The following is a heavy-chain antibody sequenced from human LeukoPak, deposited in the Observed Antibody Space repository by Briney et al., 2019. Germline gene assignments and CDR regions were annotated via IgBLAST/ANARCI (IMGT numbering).Heavy chain of an antibody. V-gene: IGHV4-38-2*01. D-gene: IGHD3-3*01. Sequence: SETLSLTCAVSGYSISSGYYWGWIRQPPGKGLEWIGSIYHSGSTYYNPSLKSRVPISVDTSKNQFSLKLSSVTAADTAVYYCARPYYDFWSGFDAFDIWGQGTMVTVSS. CDR1: GYSISSGYY. J-gene: IGHJ3*02. CDR2: IYHSGST. CDR3: ARPYYDFWSGFDAFDI.